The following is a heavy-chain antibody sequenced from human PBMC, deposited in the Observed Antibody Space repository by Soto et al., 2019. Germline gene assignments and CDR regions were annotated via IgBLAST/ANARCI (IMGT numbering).Heavy chain of an antibody. Sequence: QVQLQESGPGLVKPSGTLSLTCAVSGGSISSSNWWSWVRQPPGKGLEWIGEIYHSGSTNYNPSRKSRVTISVDKSTNQFSLKLSSVTAADTAVYYCARVSGSYYYGMDVWGQGITVTVSS. CDR1: GGSISSSNW. CDR3: ARVSGSYYYGMDV. V-gene: IGHV4-4*02. D-gene: IGHD1-26*01. J-gene: IGHJ6*02. CDR2: IYHSGST.